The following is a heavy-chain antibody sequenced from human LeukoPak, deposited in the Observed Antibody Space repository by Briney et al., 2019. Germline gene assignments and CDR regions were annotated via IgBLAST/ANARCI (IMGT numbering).Heavy chain of an antibody. CDR2: MNPNSGGT. CDR1: GYTFTSYD. J-gene: IGHJ3*02. CDR3: ASPVEMATRNPNQDAFDI. V-gene: IGHV1-2*02. Sequence: GASVKVSCKASGYTFTSYDINWVRQATGQGLEWMGWMNPNSGGTNYAQKFQGRVTMTRDTSISTAYMELSRLRSDDTAVYYCASPVEMATRNPNQDAFDIWGQGTMVTVSS. D-gene: IGHD5-24*01.